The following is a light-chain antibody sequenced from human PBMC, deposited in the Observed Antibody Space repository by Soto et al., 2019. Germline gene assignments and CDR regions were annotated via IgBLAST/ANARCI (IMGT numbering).Light chain of an antibody. V-gene: IGKV3-20*01. Sequence: EIVLTQSPGTLSLSPGERATLSCRASQSVSSTYLAWYQQKPGQAPRLLIYGASNRATGIPDRFSGSGSGTDFTLTICRLEPEDFAVYYCQQYGGSRWTFGQGTKV. CDR2: GAS. J-gene: IGKJ1*01. CDR1: QSVSSTY. CDR3: QQYGGSRWT.